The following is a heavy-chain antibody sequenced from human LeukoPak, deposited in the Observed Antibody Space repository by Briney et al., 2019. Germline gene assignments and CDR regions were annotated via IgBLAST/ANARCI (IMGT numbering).Heavy chain of an antibody. V-gene: IGHV3-30*02. J-gene: IGHJ4*02. CDR2: IRYDGSNK. Sequence: PGGSLRLSCAASGFTFSSYGMHWVRQAPGKGLEWVAFIRYDGSNKYYADSVKGRFTISRDNSKNTLYLQMNSLRAEDTAVYYCAIEQDTAMAIDYWGQGTLVTVSS. CDR3: AIEQDTAMAIDY. D-gene: IGHD5-18*01. CDR1: GFTFSSYG.